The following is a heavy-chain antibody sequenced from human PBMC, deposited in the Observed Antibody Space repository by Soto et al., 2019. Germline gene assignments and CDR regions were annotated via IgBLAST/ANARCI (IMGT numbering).Heavy chain of an antibody. CDR2: IYYSGST. CDR1: GGSISSYY. J-gene: IGHJ3*02. V-gene: IGHV4-59*08. D-gene: IGHD2-21*02. Sequence: QVQLQESGPGLVKPSETLSLTCTVSGGSISSYYWSWIRQPPGKGLEWIGYIYYSGSTNYNPSLKSRVTMSVDTSKTQFALKLSSVTAADTAVYYCARLRGGDCCKDAFDIWGQGTMVTVSS. CDR3: ARLRGGDCCKDAFDI.